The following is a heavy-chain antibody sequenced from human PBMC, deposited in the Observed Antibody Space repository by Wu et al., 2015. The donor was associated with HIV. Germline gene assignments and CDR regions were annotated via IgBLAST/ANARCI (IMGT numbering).Heavy chain of an antibody. CDR2: INSNRGGT. V-gene: IGHV1-2*02. CDR3: ARLQSLHGLYSNADF. CDR1: GFTFTSYT. D-gene: IGHD5-24*01. J-gene: IGHJ4*02. Sequence: QVHLVQSGAEMKNPGASMEVSCKASGFTFTSYTIHWVRQAPGQGPEWMGWINSNRGGTKYAQKFQGRVTMSRDTAISTAYMELASLTSDDTAVYYCARLQSLHGLYSNADFWGQGTLVTVSS.